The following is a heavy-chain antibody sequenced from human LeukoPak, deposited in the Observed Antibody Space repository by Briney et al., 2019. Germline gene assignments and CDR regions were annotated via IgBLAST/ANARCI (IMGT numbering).Heavy chain of an antibody. CDR3: AKDRRPIYCSSTSCAALSMDV. CDR1: GFTFSNYW. CDR2: IKSDGSRT. V-gene: IGHV3-74*01. J-gene: IGHJ6*02. Sequence: PGGSLRLSCAASGFTFSNYWMHWVRHAPGKGLVWVSRIKSDGSRTDYADSVKGRFTISRDNAKNTLYLQMNSLRAEDTAVYYCAKDRRPIYCSSTSCAALSMDVWGQGTTVTVSS. D-gene: IGHD2-2*01.